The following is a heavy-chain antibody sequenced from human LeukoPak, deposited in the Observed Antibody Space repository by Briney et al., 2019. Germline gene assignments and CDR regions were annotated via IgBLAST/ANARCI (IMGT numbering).Heavy chain of an antibody. V-gene: IGHV1-69*13. D-gene: IGHD3-10*01. J-gene: IGHJ4*02. CDR1: GGTFISYA. CDR2: IIPIFGTA. CDR3: ARDKPFGGSGSHFDY. Sequence: ASVKVSCKASGGTFISYAISWVRQAPGQGLEWMGGIIPIFGTANYAQKFQGRVTITADESTSTAYMELSSLRSEDTAVYYCARDKPFGGSGSHFDYWGQGNLVTVSS.